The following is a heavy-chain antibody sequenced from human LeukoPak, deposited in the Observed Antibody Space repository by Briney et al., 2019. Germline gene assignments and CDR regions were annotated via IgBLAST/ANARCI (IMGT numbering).Heavy chain of an antibody. Sequence: GGSLRLSCAASGFTFSSYAIHWVRQAPGKGLEWVAVISYDGSNKYYADSVKSRFTISRDNSKNTLYLQMSSLRAEDTAVYYCARSSLRYFDWYMDCWGQGTLVTVSS. J-gene: IGHJ4*02. CDR1: GFTFSSYA. D-gene: IGHD3-9*01. CDR3: ARSSLRYFDWYMDC. V-gene: IGHV3-30-3*01. CDR2: ISYDGSNK.